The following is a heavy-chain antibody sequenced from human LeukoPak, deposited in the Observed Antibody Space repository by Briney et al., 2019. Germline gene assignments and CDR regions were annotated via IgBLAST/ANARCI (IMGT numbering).Heavy chain of an antibody. CDR1: GFIISNYA. CDR3: VKDLYKGDSASWYFFHY. J-gene: IGHJ4*02. Sequence: GGSLRLSCSASGFIISNYAMHWVRQAPGKGLEYLSAISANGGSTYYTDSVKGRFTISRDTSKNTLYLQMSSLRAEDTAMYHCVKDLYKGDSASWYFFHYWGQGTLVTVSS. V-gene: IGHV3-64D*06. D-gene: IGHD6-13*01. CDR2: ISANGGST.